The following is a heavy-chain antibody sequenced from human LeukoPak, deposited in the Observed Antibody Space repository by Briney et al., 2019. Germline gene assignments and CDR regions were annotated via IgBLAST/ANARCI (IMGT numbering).Heavy chain of an antibody. CDR1: GGSIITYY. Sequence: SETLSLTCTVSGGSIITYYWSWIRQPAGKGLEWIGRIHTSGNTDYNPSLKSRATMSVDTSKNQFSLKLSSVTAADTAVYYCAREGSMTARPFVSVDYWGQGTLVTISS. J-gene: IGHJ4*02. CDR3: AREGSMTARPFVSVDY. CDR2: IHTSGNT. D-gene: IGHD2-21*02. V-gene: IGHV4-4*07.